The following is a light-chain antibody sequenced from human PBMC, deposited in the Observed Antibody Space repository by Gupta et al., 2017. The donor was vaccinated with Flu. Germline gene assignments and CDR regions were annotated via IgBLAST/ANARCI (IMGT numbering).Light chain of an antibody. CDR2: KAS. CDR3: QQYRNYSLYT. CDR1: QSINSW. Sequence: DIQMTQSPSTLSASVGDRVTITCRASQSINSWLAWYQQKPGKAPKLLIYKASNLQRGVPSRFSATAYGKELTLTSSCPQRDDFTSYYFQQYRNYSLYTFGQGTKVEIK. V-gene: IGKV1-5*03. J-gene: IGKJ2*01.